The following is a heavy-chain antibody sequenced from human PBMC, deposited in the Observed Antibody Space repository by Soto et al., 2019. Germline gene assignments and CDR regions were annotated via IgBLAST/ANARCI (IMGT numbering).Heavy chain of an antibody. CDR3: ARHKDTEEDYYYYGMDV. CDR2: IYPGDSDT. J-gene: IGHJ6*02. Sequence: GESLKISCKGSGYSFTSYWIGWVRQMPGKGLEWMGIIYPGDSDTRYSPSFRGQVTISADKSISTAYLQWSSLKASDTAMYYCARHKDTEEDYYYYGMDVWGQGTTVTVSS. CDR1: GYSFTSYW. V-gene: IGHV5-51*01.